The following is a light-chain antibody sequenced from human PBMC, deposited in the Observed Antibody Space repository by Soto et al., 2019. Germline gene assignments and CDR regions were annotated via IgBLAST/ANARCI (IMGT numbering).Light chain of an antibody. V-gene: IGKV3-20*01. J-gene: IGKJ4*01. CDR1: QSVSSY. CDR3: HQYGTSPLT. Sequence: EILMTQSPATLSLSPGERATLSCRASQSVSSYLAWYQQKPGQSPRLLMYGASSRATGVPDRFSGSGSGTDFTLTITRLEPEDFAVYYCHQYGTSPLTFGGGTKVDIK. CDR2: GAS.